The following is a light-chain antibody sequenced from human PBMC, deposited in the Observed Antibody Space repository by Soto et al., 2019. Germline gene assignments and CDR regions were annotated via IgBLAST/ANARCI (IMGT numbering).Light chain of an antibody. CDR3: QQYDERPPYLS. V-gene: IGKV3-15*01. CDR2: AAS. CDR1: QSVSTN. Sequence: EIVMTQSPATLSVSPGERATLSCRASQSVSTNLAWYQQNPGQAPRLLIYAASVRATGIPARFSGSGSGTEFTLTISSLQSEDFAVYYCQQYDERPPYLSVGGGTKVEIK. J-gene: IGKJ4*01.